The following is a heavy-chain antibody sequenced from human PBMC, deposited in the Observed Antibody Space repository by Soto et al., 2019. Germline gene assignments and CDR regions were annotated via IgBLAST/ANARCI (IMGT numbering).Heavy chain of an antibody. V-gene: IGHV1-18*01. CDR2: ISAYNDNT. J-gene: IGHJ4*02. CDR3: ARDRGSVVVEGFDY. Sequence: ASVKVSCKASGYTFTSYGISWVRQAPGQGLEWMGWISAYNDNTNYAQKLQGRVTMTTDTSTSTAYMELRSLRSDDTAVYYCARDRGSVVVEGFDYWGQGTLVTV. D-gene: IGHD2-15*01. CDR1: GYTFTSYG.